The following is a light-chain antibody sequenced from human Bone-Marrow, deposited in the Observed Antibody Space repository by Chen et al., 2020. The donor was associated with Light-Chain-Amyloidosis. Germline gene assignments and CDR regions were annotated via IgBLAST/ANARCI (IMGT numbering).Light chain of an antibody. CDR3: TSHAGSNNVL. J-gene: IGLJ2*01. CDR1: SSDVGTYNY. V-gene: IGLV2-8*01. CDR2: EVS. Sequence: SALTHPPSASGPPGQPVTTACTGTSSDVGTYNYVSWYQQHPGKAPKLMIYEVSKRPSGVPDRFSGSKSGNTASLTVSGLQAEDEADYYCTSHAGSNNVLFGGGTKLTVL.